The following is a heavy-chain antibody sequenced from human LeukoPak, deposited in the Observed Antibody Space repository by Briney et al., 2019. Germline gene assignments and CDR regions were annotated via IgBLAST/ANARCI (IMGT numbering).Heavy chain of an antibody. D-gene: IGHD1-7*01. V-gene: IGHV3-7*01. CDR2: IKQDGSEK. Sequence: GGSLRLSCAASGFTFSSYWMSWVRQAPGKGLEWVANIKQDGSEKYYVDSVKGRFTISRDNAKNSLYLQMNSLRAEDTAVYYCARDVGLELFLFDYWGQGTLVTVSS. CDR3: ARDVGLELFLFDY. J-gene: IGHJ4*02. CDR1: GFTFSSYW.